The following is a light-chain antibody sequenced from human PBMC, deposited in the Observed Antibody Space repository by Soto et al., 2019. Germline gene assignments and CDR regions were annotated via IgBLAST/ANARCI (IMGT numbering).Light chain of an antibody. CDR3: QLYGSSVRT. J-gene: IGKJ4*01. Sequence: ESVLTQSPGTLSVSPGERATLSCRASQSVSSTYLAWYQQKAGQAPRLLIYGASRRATGIPDRFSGSGSGTDFTLTISRLESEDVAVYSCQLYGSSVRTFGGGTKVEIK. CDR1: QSVSSTY. V-gene: IGKV3-20*01. CDR2: GAS.